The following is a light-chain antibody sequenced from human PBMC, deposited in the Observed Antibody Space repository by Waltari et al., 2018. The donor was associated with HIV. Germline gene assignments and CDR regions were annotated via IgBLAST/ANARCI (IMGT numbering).Light chain of an antibody. Sequence: QTVVTQETSFSVSPGGTVTLTCGLSSGSVSSRYYPSWYQKTPGLPPRILLYDTNPPASGVPDRFSGSIPGNKAALTITGAQSDDESEYYCLLDGTIGIWVCGGGTKRTVL. V-gene: IGLV8-61*01. CDR1: SGSVSSRYY. J-gene: IGLJ3*02. CDR2: DTN. CDR3: LLDGTIGIWV.